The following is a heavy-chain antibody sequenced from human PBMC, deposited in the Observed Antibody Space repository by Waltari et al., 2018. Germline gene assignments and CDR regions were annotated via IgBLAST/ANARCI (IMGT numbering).Heavy chain of an antibody. V-gene: IGHV1-3*01. D-gene: IGHD5-12*01. CDR2: INAGNGNT. Sequence: QVQLVQSGAEVKKPGASVKVSCKASGYTFTSYAMHWVRQAPGQRLEWMGWINAGNGNTKYSQKFQGRVTITRDTSASTAYMELSSLRSEDTAVYHCAREGPGRGYSGYKQTEDAFDIWGQGTMVTVSS. CDR3: AREGPGRGYSGYKQTEDAFDI. CDR1: GYTFTSYA. J-gene: IGHJ3*02.